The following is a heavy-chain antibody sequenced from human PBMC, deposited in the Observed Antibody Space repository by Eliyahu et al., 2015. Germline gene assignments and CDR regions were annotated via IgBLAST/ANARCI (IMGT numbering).Heavy chain of an antibody. CDR1: GDSISSYY. J-gene: IGHJ6*02. D-gene: IGHD2-15*01. Sequence: QVQLQESGPGLVKPSETLSLTCTVSGDSISSYYWSWIRQSPGKGLEWIGYIHYSGSTNSNPSLRSRVTISIDTSKNQFSLNLRSVTAADTAVYYCARKLPDDCSAGSCDGHLDVWGQGTTVTVSS. CDR3: ARKLPDDCSAGSCDGHLDV. CDR2: IHYSGST. V-gene: IGHV4-59*01.